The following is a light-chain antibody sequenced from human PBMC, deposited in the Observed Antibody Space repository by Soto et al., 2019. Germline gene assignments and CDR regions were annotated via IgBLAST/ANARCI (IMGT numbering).Light chain of an antibody. CDR2: GAS. CDR1: QGISNY. J-gene: IGKJ3*01. CDR3: QKDYRRPLT. V-gene: IGKV1-27*01. Sequence: IQVTQSPSSRSASLGDGVTITCRASQGISNYLAWYQQKPGRLPKLLLFGASTLHSGVPARFSGSGSGTPFTLTITGPRPEDVATYYCQKDYRRPLTFGPGTKVDIK.